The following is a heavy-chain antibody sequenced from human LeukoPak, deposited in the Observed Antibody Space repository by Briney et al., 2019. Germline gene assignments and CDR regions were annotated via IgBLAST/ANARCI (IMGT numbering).Heavy chain of an antibody. CDR2: ISGSGGST. V-gene: IGHV3-23*01. CDR1: GFTFSIYA. J-gene: IGHJ4*02. Sequence: GGSLRLSCAASGFTFSIYAMSWVRQAPGKGLEWVSGISGSGGSTYYADSVKGRFTISRDNSKNTLYLQMYSLRAEDTAVYYCAKGVAARRDYFDYWGQGTLVTVSS. CDR3: AKGVAARRDYFDY. D-gene: IGHD6-6*01.